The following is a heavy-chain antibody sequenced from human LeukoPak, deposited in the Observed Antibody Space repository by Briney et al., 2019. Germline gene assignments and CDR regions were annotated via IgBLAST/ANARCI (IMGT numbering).Heavy chain of an antibody. V-gene: IGHV3-21*01. J-gene: IGHJ4*02. Sequence: GGSLRLSRAASGFTFSSYSMNWVRQAPGKGLEWVSSISSSSSYIYYADSAKGRFTISRDNAKNSLYLQMNSLRAEDTAVYYCARVTAVAGSSGWVDYWGQGTLVTVSS. CDR1: GFTFSSYS. CDR2: ISSSSSYI. D-gene: IGHD6-19*01. CDR3: ARVTAVAGSSGWVDY.